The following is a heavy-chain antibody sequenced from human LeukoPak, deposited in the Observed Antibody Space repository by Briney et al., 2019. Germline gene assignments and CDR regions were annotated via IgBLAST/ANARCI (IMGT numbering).Heavy chain of an antibody. CDR1: GFTVSSNY. V-gene: IGHV3-53*04. D-gene: IGHD2/OR15-2a*01. CDR2: LYNDGRS. Sequence: GGSLRLSCAASGFTVSSNYMSWVRQAPGKGLEWVSVLYNDGRSFYGDSVKGRFIISRHNSENTLYLQMSSLRPEDTAAYYCARVPLHPTISSFDYWGQGTLVTVSS. CDR3: ARVPLHPTISSFDY. J-gene: IGHJ4*02.